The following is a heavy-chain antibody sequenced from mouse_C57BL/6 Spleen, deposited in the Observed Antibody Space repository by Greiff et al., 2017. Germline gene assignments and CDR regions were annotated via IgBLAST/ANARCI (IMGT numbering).Heavy chain of an antibody. J-gene: IGHJ4*01. V-gene: IGHV1-19*01. CDR3: ARPGWGYAMDY. CDR1: GYTFTDYY. D-gene: IGHD1-1*02. Sequence: EVKLQESGPVLVKPGASVKMSCKASGYTFTDYYMNWVKQSHGKSLEWIGVINPYNGGTSYNQKFKGKATLTVDKSSSTAYMELNSLTSEDSAVYYCARPGWGYAMDYWGQGTSVTVSS. CDR2: INPYNGGT.